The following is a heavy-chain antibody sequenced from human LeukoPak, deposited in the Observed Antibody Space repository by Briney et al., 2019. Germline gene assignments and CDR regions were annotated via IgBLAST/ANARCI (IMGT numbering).Heavy chain of an antibody. CDR3: ARDYTVYWYFDL. CDR1: GYSISSGYY. V-gene: IGHV4-38-2*02. J-gene: IGHJ2*01. CDR2: IYHSGST. Sequence: SETLSLTCTVSGYSISSGYYWGWIRQPPGKGLEWIGSIYHSGSTYYNPSLKSRVTISVDTSKNQFSLKLSSVTAAGTAVYYCARDYTVYWYFDLWGRGTLVTVSS. D-gene: IGHD3-16*01.